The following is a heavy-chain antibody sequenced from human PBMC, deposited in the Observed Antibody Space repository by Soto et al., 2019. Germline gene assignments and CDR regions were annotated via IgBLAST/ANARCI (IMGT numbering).Heavy chain of an antibody. CDR1: GGSFSGYY. V-gene: IGHV4-34*01. CDR3: ARAPRYGYKRAVWDY. D-gene: IGHD3-16*01. J-gene: IGHJ4*02. Sequence: SETLSLTCAVYGGSFSGYYWSWIRQPPGKGLEWIGEINHSGSTNYNPSLKSRVTISVDTSKNQFSLKLSSVTAADTAVYYCARAPRYGYKRAVWDYWGQGTLVTVS. CDR2: INHSGST.